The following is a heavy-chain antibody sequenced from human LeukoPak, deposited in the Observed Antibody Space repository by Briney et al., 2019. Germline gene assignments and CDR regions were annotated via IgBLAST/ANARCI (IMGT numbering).Heavy chain of an antibody. CDR3: AKEWGYEWELLSFAFDI. J-gene: IGHJ3*02. D-gene: IGHD1-26*01. Sequence: GGSLRLSCAASGFTFSTYGMRWVRQAPGKGLEWVAFIRYDGSNKYYADSVKGRFTISRDNSKSTLYLQMNSLRTEDTAVYYCAKEWGYEWELLSFAFDIWGQGTMVTVSS. CDR2: IRYDGSNK. V-gene: IGHV3-30*02. CDR1: GFTFSTYG.